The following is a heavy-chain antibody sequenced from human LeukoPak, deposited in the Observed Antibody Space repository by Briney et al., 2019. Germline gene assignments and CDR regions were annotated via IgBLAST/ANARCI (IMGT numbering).Heavy chain of an antibody. V-gene: IGHV7-4-1*02. D-gene: IGHD6-13*01. CDR2: INTNTGNP. CDR1: GYTFNTYA. J-gene: IGHJ4*02. Sequence: GASVKVSCKASGYTFNTYAMNWVRQAPGQGSEWMGWINTNTGNPTYAQGFTGRFVFSLDTSVSTAYLQISSLKAEDTAVYYCATSPGIAAPSGYYFDHWGQGTLVTVSS. CDR3: ATSPGIAAPSGYYFDH.